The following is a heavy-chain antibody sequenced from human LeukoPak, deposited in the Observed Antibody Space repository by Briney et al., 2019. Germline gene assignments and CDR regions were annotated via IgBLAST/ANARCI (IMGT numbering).Heavy chain of an antibody. J-gene: IGHJ4*02. CDR1: GFTLSSYA. V-gene: IGHV3-23*01. CDR2: LSGSGGST. CDR3: AREGGYYGSGSSIF. D-gene: IGHD3-10*01. Sequence: GGSLRLSCAVSGFTLSSYAMSWVRQAPGKGLEWVSGLSGSGGSTYYADSVKGRFTISRDNSKNTLYLQMNSLRAEDTAVYYCAREGGYYGSGSSIFRGQGTLVTVSS.